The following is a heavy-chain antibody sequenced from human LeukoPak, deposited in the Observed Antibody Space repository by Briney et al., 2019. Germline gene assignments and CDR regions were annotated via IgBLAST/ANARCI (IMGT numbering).Heavy chain of an antibody. Sequence: SVKLSCKASGGTFSSYAISWVRQARGQGLEWTGGIIPIFGTANYAQKFQRRVTSTADESTSTAYMELSRLRSDDTAVYHCARDLRRYRGGIAVAGICYWGQGTLVTVSS. D-gene: IGHD6-19*01. CDR2: IIPIFGTA. V-gene: IGHV1-69*13. CDR3: ARDLRRYRGGIAVAGICY. J-gene: IGHJ4*02. CDR1: GGTFSSYA.